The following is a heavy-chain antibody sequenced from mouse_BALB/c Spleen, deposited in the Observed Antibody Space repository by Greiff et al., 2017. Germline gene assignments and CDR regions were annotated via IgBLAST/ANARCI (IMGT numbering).Heavy chain of an antibody. J-gene: IGHJ1*01. D-gene: IGHD2-4*01. Sequence: EVQLQQSGPELVKPGASVKISCKASGYTFTDYNMDWVKQSHGKSLEWIGDINPNNGCTIYNQKFKGKATLTVDKSSSTAYMELRRLTSEGTAVCNYDRDYDGYFDVWGEGTTVTVSS. CDR1: GYTFTDYN. V-gene: IGHV1-18*01. CDR3: DRDYDGYFDV. CDR2: INPNNGCT.